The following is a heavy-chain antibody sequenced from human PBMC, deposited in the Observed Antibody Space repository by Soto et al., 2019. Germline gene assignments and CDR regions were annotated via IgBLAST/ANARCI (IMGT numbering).Heavy chain of an antibody. CDR3: AKVFCSGGSCSTYYSYMDV. Sequence: EVQLLESGGGLVQPGGSLTLSCAASGFTFTNYDMRWVRQPPGKGLEWVSVIRSRGGSTNYAGSVKGRFTVSRDNSKNTLYLQMNSLRAEDTAVYYCAKVFCSGGSCSTYYSYMDVWGKGTTVTVSS. D-gene: IGHD2-15*01. CDR2: IRSRGGST. J-gene: IGHJ6*03. CDR1: GFTFTNYD. V-gene: IGHV3-23*01.